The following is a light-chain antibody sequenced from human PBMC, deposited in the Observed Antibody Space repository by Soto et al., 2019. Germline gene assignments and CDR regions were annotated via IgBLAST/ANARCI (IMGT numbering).Light chain of an antibody. V-gene: IGLV4-69*01. CDR3: QTWGSGIVV. Sequence: QLVLTQSPSASASLGASVKLTCTLSSGHSNYAIAWHQQQAEKGPRYLMKLNSDGSHSKGDGIPDRFSGSSSGAERYLTISCLQSDDDADYYCQTWGSGIVVYGGGTKVTVL. CDR1: SGHSNYA. CDR2: LNSDGSH. J-gene: IGLJ2*01.